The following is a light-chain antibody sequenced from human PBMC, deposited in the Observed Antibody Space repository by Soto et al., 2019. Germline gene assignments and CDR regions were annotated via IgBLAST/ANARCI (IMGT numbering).Light chain of an antibody. CDR1: QSISTY. CDR3: QQSYSTPFT. CDR2: AAS. V-gene: IGKV1-39*01. J-gene: IGKJ2*01. Sequence: DIQMTQSPSSLSASVGDRVTITCRASQSISTYLNWYQQKPGKAPKVLIYAASSLQSGVPSRFSGSGSGTDFTLTISSLQPEDFATYYCQQSYSTPFTFGQGTKLKIK.